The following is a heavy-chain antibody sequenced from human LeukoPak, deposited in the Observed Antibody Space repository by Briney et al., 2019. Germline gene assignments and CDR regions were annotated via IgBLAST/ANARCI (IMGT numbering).Heavy chain of an antibody. CDR3: ARDRVVPGNFWSGYQTYYYYIDV. CDR2: IDHSGST. CDR1: GGSFSGFD. Sequence: NTSETLSLTCAVYGGSFSGFDWNWIRQPPGKGLEWIGEIDHSGSTNYNPSLKSRVTISVDRANNQFSLKLSSVTAADTAVYYCARDRVVPGNFWSGYQTYYYYIDVWGKGTTVTVSS. V-gene: IGHV4-34*01. D-gene: IGHD3-3*01. J-gene: IGHJ6*03.